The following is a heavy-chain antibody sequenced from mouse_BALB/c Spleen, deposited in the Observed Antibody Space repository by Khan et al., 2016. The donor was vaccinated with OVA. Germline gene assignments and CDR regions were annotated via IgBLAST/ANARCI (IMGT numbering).Heavy chain of an antibody. J-gene: IGHJ4*01. Sequence: QVRLQQSGPGLAAPSQSLSITCTILGFSLTNYGVHWVRQPPGKGLEWLVVIWNDGTTTYNSALKSRLTITKDNSQSQVFLKMNSLQTDDTAIYFCARQPYYHYNIMDYWGQGTSVTVSS. V-gene: IGHV2-6-1*01. D-gene: IGHD2-10*01. CDR3: ARQPYYHYNIMDY. CDR1: GFSLTNYG. CDR2: IWNDGTT.